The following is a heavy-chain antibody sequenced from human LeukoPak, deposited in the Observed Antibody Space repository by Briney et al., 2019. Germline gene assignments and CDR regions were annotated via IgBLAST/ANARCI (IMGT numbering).Heavy chain of an antibody. V-gene: IGHV4-38-2*01. D-gene: IGHD3-22*01. CDR3: ARAVDSSGFSTFQH. CDR2: IYHSGST. J-gene: IGHJ1*01. Sequence: GSLRLSCAASGFTFSSSWMAWVRQAPGKGLEWIGSIYHSGSTYYNPSLKSRVTISVDTSKNQFSLKLKSVTAADTAVYYCARAVDSSGFSTFQHWGQGTLVTVSS. CDR1: GFTFSSSW.